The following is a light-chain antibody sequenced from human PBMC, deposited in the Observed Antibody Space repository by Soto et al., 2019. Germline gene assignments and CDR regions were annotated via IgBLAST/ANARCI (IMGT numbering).Light chain of an antibody. CDR3: SSFAGNNNLV. CDR1: SSDVGGYNY. Sequence: QSALTQPPSASGSPGQSVTISCTGTSSDVGGYNYVSWYQQHPGKAPKLMISEVSKRLSGVPDRFSGSKSGNTASLTVSGLQVEDEADYYCSSFAGNNNLVFGGGTKLTVL. CDR2: EVS. V-gene: IGLV2-8*01. J-gene: IGLJ2*01.